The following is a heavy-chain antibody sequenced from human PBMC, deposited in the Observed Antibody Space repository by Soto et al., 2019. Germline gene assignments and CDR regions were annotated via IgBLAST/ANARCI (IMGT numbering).Heavy chain of an antibody. CDR1: GFSLSTSGMC. D-gene: IGHD3-22*01. CDR2: IDWDDDK. J-gene: IGHJ6*02. CDR3: ARIRRGFYYYGMDV. V-gene: IGHV2-70*01. Sequence: SGPTLVNPTQTLTLTCTFSGFSLSTSGMCVSWIRQPPGKALEWLALIDWDDDKYYSTSLKTRLTISKDTSKNQVVLTMTNMDPVDTATYYCARIRRGFYYYGMDVWGQGTTVTVSS.